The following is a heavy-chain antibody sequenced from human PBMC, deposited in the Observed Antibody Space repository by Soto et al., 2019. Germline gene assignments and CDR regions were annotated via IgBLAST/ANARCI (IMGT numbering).Heavy chain of an antibody. J-gene: IGHJ4*02. Sequence: KTSETLSLTCTVSGGSISSGDYYWSWIRQPPGKGLEWIGYIYYSGSAYYKPSLKSRVTISVDTSKNQFSLNLSPVAAADSAVYYCARHRRENGIYAQPLDYWGQGTPVTVSS. V-gene: IGHV4-30-4*01. CDR2: IYYSGSA. CDR3: ARHRRENGIYAQPLDY. CDR1: GGSISSGDYY. D-gene: IGHD1-1*01.